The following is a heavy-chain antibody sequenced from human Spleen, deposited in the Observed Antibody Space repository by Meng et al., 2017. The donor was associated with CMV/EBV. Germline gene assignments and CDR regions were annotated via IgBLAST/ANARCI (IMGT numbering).Heavy chain of an antibody. V-gene: IGHV1-8*01. J-gene: IGHJ6*02. CDR3: ARGVTSGYGMDV. CDR1: GYTFTSYD. Sequence: ASVKVSCKASGYTFTSYDINWVRQATGQGLEWMGWMNPNSGNTGYAQKFQGRVTMTRNTSISTAYMGLSSLRSEDTAVYYCARGVTSGYGMDVWGQGTTVTVSS. D-gene: IGHD4-17*01. CDR2: MNPNSGNT.